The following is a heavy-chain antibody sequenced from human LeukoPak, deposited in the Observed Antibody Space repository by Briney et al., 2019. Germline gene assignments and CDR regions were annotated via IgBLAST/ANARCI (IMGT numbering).Heavy chain of an antibody. V-gene: IGHV5-51*01. CDR1: GYRFTSYW. CDR3: ARQMGSGTSKRDAFDI. CDR2: IYPGDSDT. J-gene: IGHJ3*02. D-gene: IGHD1-26*01. Sequence: PGESLKISCKGSGYRFTSYWIGWVRQMPGKGLEWMGIIYPGDSDTRYSPSFQGQVTISADKSISTAYLQWSSLKASDTAMYYCARQMGSGTSKRDAFDIWGQGTMVTVSS.